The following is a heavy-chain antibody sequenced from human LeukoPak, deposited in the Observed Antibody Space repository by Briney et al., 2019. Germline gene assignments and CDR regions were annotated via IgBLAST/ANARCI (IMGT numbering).Heavy chain of an antibody. CDR3: AKVSVCYGCYLDY. J-gene: IGHJ4*02. CDR1: GITLSNYG. CDR2: ISGSGGGT. V-gene: IGHV3-23*01. Sequence: GGSLRLSCAVSGITLSNYGMSWVRQAPGKGLEWVAGISGSGGGTNYADSVKGRFTISRDNSKNTLYLQMHSLRAEDTAIYYCAKVSVCYGCYLDYWGQGTLVTVS. D-gene: IGHD3-16*01.